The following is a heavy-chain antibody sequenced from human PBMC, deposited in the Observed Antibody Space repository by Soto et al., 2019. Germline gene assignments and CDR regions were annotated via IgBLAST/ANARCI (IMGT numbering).Heavy chain of an antibody. CDR2: ISAYSGNT. CDR3: AAATPENWFDP. Sequence: QVQLLQSGAEVKKPGASVKVSCTASGYTFTSYGISWVRQAPGPGLEWMGWISAYSGNTNYAQKLQGRGTMTPDTSTSTAYMELRSLRSDDTAVYYCAAATPENWFDPWGQGPLVTVSS. CDR1: GYTFTSYG. J-gene: IGHJ5*02. V-gene: IGHV1-18*04. D-gene: IGHD2-15*01.